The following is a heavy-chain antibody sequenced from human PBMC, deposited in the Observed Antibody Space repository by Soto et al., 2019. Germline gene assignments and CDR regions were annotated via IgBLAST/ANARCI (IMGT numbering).Heavy chain of an antibody. CDR3: ATEVGKYDFWSARRPNWFDP. Sequence: ASVKVSCKVSGYTLTELSMHRVRQAPGKGLEWMGGFDPEDGETIYAQKFQGRVTMTEDTSTDTAYMELSSLRSEDTAVYYCATEVGKYDFWSARRPNWFDPWGQGTLVTVSS. J-gene: IGHJ5*02. CDR1: GYTLTELS. V-gene: IGHV1-24*01. D-gene: IGHD3-3*01. CDR2: FDPEDGET.